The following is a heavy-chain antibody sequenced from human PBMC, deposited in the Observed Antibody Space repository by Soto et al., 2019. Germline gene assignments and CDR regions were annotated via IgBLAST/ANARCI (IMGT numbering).Heavy chain of an antibody. D-gene: IGHD5-12*01. CDR1: GFTVSSNY. Sequence: EVQLVESGGGLVQPGGSLRLSCAASGFTVSSNYMSWVRQAPGKGLEWVSVIYSGGSTYYADSVKGRFTISRDNSKNTLYLQMNSLRAEVTAVYYCARDGGYSGYDTDYWGQGTLVTVSS. CDR3: ARDGGYSGYDTDY. J-gene: IGHJ4*02. CDR2: IYSGGST. V-gene: IGHV3-66*01.